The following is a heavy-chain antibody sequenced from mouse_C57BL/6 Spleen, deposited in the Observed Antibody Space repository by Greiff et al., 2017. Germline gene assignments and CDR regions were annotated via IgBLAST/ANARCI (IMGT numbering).Heavy chain of an antibody. CDR1: GFTFSDYG. CDR3: ARLGDYDYAMDY. D-gene: IGHD2-4*01. Sequence: EVMLVESGGGLVQPGGSLKLSCAASGFTFSDYGMAWVRQAPRKGPEWVAFISNLAYSIYYADTVTGRFTISRENAKNTLYLEMSSLRSEDTAMYYCARLGDYDYAMDYWGQGTSVTVSS. J-gene: IGHJ4*01. CDR2: ISNLAYSI. V-gene: IGHV5-15*01.